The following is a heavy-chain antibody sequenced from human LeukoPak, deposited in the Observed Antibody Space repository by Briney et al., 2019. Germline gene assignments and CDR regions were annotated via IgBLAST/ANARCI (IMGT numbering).Heavy chain of an antibody. CDR3: ARLVGVATTNNWFDP. J-gene: IGHJ5*02. CDR1: GGSISSYY. Sequence: SETLSLTCTVSGGSISSYYWNWIRQPPGKGLEWIGYIYSSGSTNYNPSLKSRVTISVDTSRNQFSLKLSSVTTADTAVYYCARLVGVATTNNWFDPWGQGTLVTVSS. V-gene: IGHV4-59*01. CDR2: IYSSGST. D-gene: IGHD5-12*01.